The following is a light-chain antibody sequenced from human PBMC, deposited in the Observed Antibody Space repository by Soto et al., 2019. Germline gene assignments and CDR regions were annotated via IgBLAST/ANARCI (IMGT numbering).Light chain of an antibody. J-gene: IGKJ2*01. CDR2: GAS. CDR1: QSVSGTY. Sequence: EIVLTQSPGTLSVSPGERATLSCRASQSVSGTYLAWYQQKPGQAPRLLIYGASGRAAGIPDRFSGSGFGTDFTLIISRLEPEDFAVYYCQQYGTSPPAYTFGQGTQLEIK. V-gene: IGKV3-20*01. CDR3: QQYGTSPPAYT.